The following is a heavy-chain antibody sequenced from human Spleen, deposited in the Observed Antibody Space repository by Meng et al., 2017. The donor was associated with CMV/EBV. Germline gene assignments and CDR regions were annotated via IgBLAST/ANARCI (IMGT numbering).Heavy chain of an antibody. CDR2: IAGSGITT. D-gene: IGHD4-11*01. Sequence: GESLKISCAASGFTFSDFAMSWVRQAPEKGLEWVSGIAGSGITTYYADSVKGRFTISRDNSKNTVYLQMNSLRAEDTAVYYRAISDYSWGQGTLVTVSS. J-gene: IGHJ4*02. CDR1: GFTFSDFA. V-gene: IGHV3-23*01. CDR3: AISDYS.